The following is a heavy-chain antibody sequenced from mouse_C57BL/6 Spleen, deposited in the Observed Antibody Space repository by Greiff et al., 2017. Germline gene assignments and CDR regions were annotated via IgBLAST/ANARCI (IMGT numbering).Heavy chain of an antibody. Sequence: EVKLMESGPELVKPGASVKMSCKASGYTFTDYNMHWVKQSHGKSLEWIGYINPNNGGTSYNQKFKGKATLTVKKSSSTAYMELRSLTSEDSAVYYCARSLFTTAWYFDVWGTGTTVTVSS. CDR3: ARSLFTTAWYFDV. CDR2: INPNNGGT. J-gene: IGHJ1*03. CDR1: GYTFTDYN. V-gene: IGHV1-22*01. D-gene: IGHD1-2*01.